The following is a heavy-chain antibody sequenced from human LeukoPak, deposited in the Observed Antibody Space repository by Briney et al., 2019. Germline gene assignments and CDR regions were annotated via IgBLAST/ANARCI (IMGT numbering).Heavy chain of an antibody. J-gene: IGHJ4*02. CDR3: ARDLTNMEVGYFDY. Sequence: GGSLRLSCAASGFTFSSYAMHWVRQAPGKGLEWVAVISYDGSNKYYADSVKGRFTISRDNSKNTLYLQMNSLRAEDTAVYYCARDLTNMEVGYFDYWGQGTLVTVSS. D-gene: IGHD2/OR15-2a*01. V-gene: IGHV3-30*04. CDR2: ISYDGSNK. CDR1: GFTFSSYA.